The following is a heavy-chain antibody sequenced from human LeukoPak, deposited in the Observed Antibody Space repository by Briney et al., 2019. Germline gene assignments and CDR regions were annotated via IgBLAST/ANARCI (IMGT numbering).Heavy chain of an antibody. CDR1: GGSISSDY. D-gene: IGHD5-12*01. J-gene: IGHJ5*02. Sequence: ASETLSLTCSVSGGSISSDYWGWIRQPAGKGLEWIGRINASGSTRYNPSLKSRVTMSADTSKNQFTLKMNSVTAADTAVYFCARGMAAAYDYNWFDPWGQGTLVTVSS. CDR3: ARGMAAAYDYNWFDP. V-gene: IGHV4-4*07. CDR2: INASGST.